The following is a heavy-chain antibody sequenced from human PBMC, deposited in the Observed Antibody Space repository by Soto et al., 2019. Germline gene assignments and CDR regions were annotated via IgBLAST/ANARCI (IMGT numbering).Heavy chain of an antibody. CDR3: ARDFAYFDS. J-gene: IGHJ4*02. CDR1: GGSFKSGSYS. Sequence: SETLSPTCTVSGGSFKSGSYSWSWIRQPPGKGLEWIGYVYHTGRTSYNPSLKSRVSISMDTSKNQFSLNLDSVTAADTAVYFCARDFAYFDSWGQGTLVTVSS. D-gene: IGHD3-3*01. CDR2: VYHTGRT. V-gene: IGHV4-61*01.